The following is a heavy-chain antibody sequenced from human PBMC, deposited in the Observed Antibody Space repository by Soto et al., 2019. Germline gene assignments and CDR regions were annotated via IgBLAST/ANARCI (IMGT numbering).Heavy chain of an antibody. J-gene: IGHJ5*02. V-gene: IGHV4-61*08. CDR2: IYYSGST. Sequence: TMPITCTLSPSSVNRGDNYWSRIHHPPGTGLEWIGCIYYSGSTNYNPSLKSRVTISVDTSKDQFSLKLSSLTAADTAVYYCARDLLSQKPIGRGYIYVGQGWFDPWCQCTLVAVSS. CDR3: ARDLLSQKPIGRGYIYVGQGWFDP. D-gene: IGHD5-18*01. CDR1: PSSVNRGDNY.